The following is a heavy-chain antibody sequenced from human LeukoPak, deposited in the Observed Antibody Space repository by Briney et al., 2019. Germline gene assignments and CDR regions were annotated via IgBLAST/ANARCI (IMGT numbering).Heavy chain of an antibody. J-gene: IGHJ5*02. CDR2: FYTSGHT. V-gene: IGHV4-61*09. Sequence: PSETLSLTCTVSSGSMKSGSYYWTWIRQPAGKGLEWIGHFYTSGHTNYNPSLKSRVTISVDNFKNQFSLKLNSVTAADTAVYYCARGYGDYDNWFAPWGQGTLVTVSS. CDR1: SGSMKSGSYY. D-gene: IGHD4-17*01. CDR3: ARGYGDYDNWFAP.